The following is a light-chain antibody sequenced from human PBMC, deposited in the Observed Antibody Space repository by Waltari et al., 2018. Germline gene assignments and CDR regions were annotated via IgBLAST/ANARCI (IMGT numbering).Light chain of an antibody. CDR2: SAS. CDR3: QQLNSYPLT. J-gene: IGKJ4*01. Sequence: DIQLTQSPSFLPASVRDRFTITCLASQGISNYLAWYQQKPGKAPKLLIYSASTLQSGVPSRFSGSGSGTEFSLTISSLQPEDFATYYCQQLNSYPLTFGGGTKVEIK. V-gene: IGKV1-9*01. CDR1: QGISNY.